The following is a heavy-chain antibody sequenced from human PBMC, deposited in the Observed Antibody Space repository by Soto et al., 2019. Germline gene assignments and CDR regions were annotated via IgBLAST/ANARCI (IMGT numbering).Heavy chain of an antibody. Sequence: PGESLKIACNGSGYSFTSYWISWVRQMPGKGLEWMGRIDPSDSYTNYSPSFQGHVTISADKSISTAYLQWSSLKASDTAMYYCARRMDTAMVTSYYGMDVWGQGTTVTVSS. CDR3: ARRMDTAMVTSYYGMDV. CDR1: GYSFTSYW. D-gene: IGHD5-18*01. CDR2: IDPSDSYT. J-gene: IGHJ6*02. V-gene: IGHV5-10-1*01.